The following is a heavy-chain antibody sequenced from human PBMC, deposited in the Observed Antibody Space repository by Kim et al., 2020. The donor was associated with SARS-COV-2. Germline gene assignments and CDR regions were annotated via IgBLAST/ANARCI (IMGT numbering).Heavy chain of an antibody. D-gene: IGHD3-3*01. V-gene: IGHV3-53*04. Sequence: GGSLRLSCAASGFTVSSNYMSWVRQAPGKGLEWVSVIYSGGSTYYADSVKGRFTISRHNSKNTLYLQMNSLRAEDTAVYYCAREGGVAPYYYFDYWGQGTLVTVSS. CDR1: GFTVSSNY. CDR3: AREGGVAPYYYFDY. J-gene: IGHJ4*02. CDR2: IYSGGST.